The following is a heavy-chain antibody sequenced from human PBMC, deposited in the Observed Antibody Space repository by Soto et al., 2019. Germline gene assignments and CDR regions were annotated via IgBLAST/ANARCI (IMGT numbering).Heavy chain of an antibody. Sequence: QITLKESGPTLVKPTQTLTLTCTFSGFSLSTSGVGVGWIRQPPGKALEWLALIYWDDDKRYSPSLKSRLTITNDTSKNQVALTMTNMDPVDTATYYCARRKGYSGYDQYYFDYWGQGTLVTVSS. D-gene: IGHD5-12*01. CDR2: IYWDDDK. J-gene: IGHJ4*02. V-gene: IGHV2-5*02. CDR1: GFSLSTSGVG. CDR3: ARRKGYSGYDQYYFDY.